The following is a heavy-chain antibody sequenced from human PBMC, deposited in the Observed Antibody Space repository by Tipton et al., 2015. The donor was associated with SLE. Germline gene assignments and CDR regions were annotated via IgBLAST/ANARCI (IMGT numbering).Heavy chain of an antibody. V-gene: IGHV4-39*07. Sequence: LRLSCTVSGDSITISGYYWGWIRQAPGKGLEWVGTVYYTGNTFYNPSLKSRVTISVDTSKNQFSLKLSSVTAADTAVYYCARDEYRYDATGYHLLGHFDFWGQGTLVTVSS. CDR2: VYYTGNT. CDR1: GDSITISGYY. CDR3: ARDEYRYDATGYHLLGHFDF. D-gene: IGHD3-22*01. J-gene: IGHJ4*02.